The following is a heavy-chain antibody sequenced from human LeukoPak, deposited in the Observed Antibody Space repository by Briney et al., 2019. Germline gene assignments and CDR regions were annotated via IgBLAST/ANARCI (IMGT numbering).Heavy chain of an antibody. J-gene: IGHJ4*02. CDR2: IKEDGSEK. D-gene: IGHD6-13*01. CDR3: ASGRQLGY. V-gene: IGHV3-7*01. CDR1: GFTFSNYW. Sequence: GGSLRLSCAASGFTFSNYWMRWVRQAPGKGLEWVANIKEDGSEKYYVDSVKGRFTISRDNARNSLYLQMNILRAGDTAVYYCASGRQLGYWGQGTLVTVPS.